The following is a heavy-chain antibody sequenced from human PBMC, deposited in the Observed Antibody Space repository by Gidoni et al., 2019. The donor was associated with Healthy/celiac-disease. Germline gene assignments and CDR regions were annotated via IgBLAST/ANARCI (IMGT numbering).Heavy chain of an antibody. J-gene: IGHJ3*02. V-gene: IGHV4-61*02. Sequence: QVQLQESGPGLVKPSQPLSLTCTVSGGSISSGSYYWSWIRQPAGKGLEWIGRIYTSGSTNYNPSLKSRVTISVDTSKNQFSLKLSSVTAADTAVYYCAREMATIARDAFDIWGQGTMVTVSS. CDR2: IYTSGST. CDR3: AREMATIARDAFDI. D-gene: IGHD5-12*01. CDR1: GGSISSGSYY.